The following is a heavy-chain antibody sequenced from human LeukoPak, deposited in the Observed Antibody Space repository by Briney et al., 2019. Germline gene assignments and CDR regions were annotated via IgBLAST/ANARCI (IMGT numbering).Heavy chain of an antibody. J-gene: IGHJ4*02. CDR2: ISWNSGSI. CDR1: GFTFDDYA. D-gene: IGHD3-22*01. V-gene: IGHV3-9*01. Sequence: PGGSLRLSCAASGFTFDDYAMHWVRQAPGKGLEWVSGISWNSGSIGYADSVKGRFTISRDNAKNSLYLQMNSLRAEDTALYYCAKDKTWYDSSGYYYDWGQGTLVTVSS. CDR3: AKDKTWYDSSGYYYD.